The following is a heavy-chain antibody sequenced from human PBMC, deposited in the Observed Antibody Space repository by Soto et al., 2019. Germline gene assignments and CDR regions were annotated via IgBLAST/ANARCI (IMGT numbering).Heavy chain of an antibody. CDR1: GFTVSSNY. V-gene: IGHV3-53*02. J-gene: IGHJ4*02. Sequence: EVQLVETGGGLIQPGGSLRLSCAASGFTVSSNYMSWVRQAPGKGLEWVSVIYSGGSTYYADSVKGRFTISRDNSKNTLYLQMNSLRAEDTAVYYCARDRGARGFDWLPLDYWGQGTLVTVSS. CDR2: IYSGGST. CDR3: ARDRGARGFDWLPLDY. D-gene: IGHD3-9*01.